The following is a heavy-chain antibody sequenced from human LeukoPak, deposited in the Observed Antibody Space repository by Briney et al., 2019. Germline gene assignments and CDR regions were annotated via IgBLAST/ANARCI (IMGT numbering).Heavy chain of an antibody. CDR1: GGSISSYY. V-gene: IGHV3-23*01. Sequence: PSETLSLTCTVSGGSISSYYWSWIRQPPGKGLEWLSAISGGLSTYYADSVKDRFTISRDNSKETLYLQMNSLRAEDTAVYYCAKQVLRSGSYPDYWGQGTLVTVSS. D-gene: IGHD3-10*01. CDR3: AKQVLRSGSYPDY. CDR2: ISGGLST. J-gene: IGHJ4*02.